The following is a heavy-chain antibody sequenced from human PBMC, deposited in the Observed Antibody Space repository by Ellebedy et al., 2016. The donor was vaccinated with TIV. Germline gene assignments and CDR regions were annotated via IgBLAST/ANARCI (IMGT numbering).Heavy chain of an antibody. Sequence: AASVKVSCKASGYAFSRNTISWVRQAPGQGLEWMGWISPYNGDTMYAQRFQGRLAINTDTSTSMAYMELRSLGSDDTAVYFCARITVPGPGIMYDYWGQGTLVTVSS. J-gene: IGHJ4*02. CDR3: ARITVPGPGIMYDY. V-gene: IGHV1-18*01. CDR2: ISPYNGDT. CDR1: GYAFSRNT. D-gene: IGHD2-2*01.